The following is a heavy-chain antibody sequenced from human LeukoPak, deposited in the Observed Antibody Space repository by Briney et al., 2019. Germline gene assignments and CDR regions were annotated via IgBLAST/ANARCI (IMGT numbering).Heavy chain of an antibody. J-gene: IGHJ4*02. V-gene: IGHV1-2*06. D-gene: IGHD1-26*01. CDR3: ARETYNGRYYYFDY. CDR1: GYTLIDYY. Sequence: ASVTVSCTASGYTLIDYYIHWVRQAPGQGLEWMGRINPKSGGTNHAQKFQGRVTMTRDTSISTAYMELSSLRSDDTAVYFCARETYNGRYYYFDYWGQGTLVTVSS. CDR2: INPKSGGT.